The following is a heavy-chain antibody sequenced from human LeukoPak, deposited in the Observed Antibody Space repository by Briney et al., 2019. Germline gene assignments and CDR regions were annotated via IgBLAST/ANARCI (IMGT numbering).Heavy chain of an antibody. CDR3: ASGKGYSSGWFVGGPSGTDY. Sequence: PSETLSLTCTVSGGSISSSSYYWGWIRQPPGKGLEWIGSIYYSGSTYYNPSLKSRVTISVDTSKNQFSLKLSSVTAADTAVYYCASGKGYSSGWFVGGPSGTDYWGQGTLVTVSS. J-gene: IGHJ4*02. CDR2: IYYSGST. V-gene: IGHV4-39*07. CDR1: GGSISSSSYY. D-gene: IGHD6-19*01.